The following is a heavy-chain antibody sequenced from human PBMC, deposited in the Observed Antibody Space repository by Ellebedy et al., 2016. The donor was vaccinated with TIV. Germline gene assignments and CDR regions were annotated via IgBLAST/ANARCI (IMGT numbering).Heavy chain of an antibody. J-gene: IGHJ6*02. V-gene: IGHV4-59*01. D-gene: IGHD1-26*01. CDR3: ARRYSGSYYQPHYYYGMDV. CDR2: IYYSGST. CDR1: GGSISSYY. Sequence: MPSETLSLTCTVSGGSISSYYWSWIRQLPGKGLEWIGYIYYSGSTNYNPSLKSRVTISVDTSKNQFSLRLTSVTAADTAVYYCARRYSGSYYQPHYYYGMDVWGQGTTVTVSS.